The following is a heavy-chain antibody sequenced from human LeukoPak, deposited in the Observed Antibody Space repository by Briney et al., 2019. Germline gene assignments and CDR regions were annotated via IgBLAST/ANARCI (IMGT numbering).Heavy chain of an antibody. D-gene: IGHD2-2*02. CDR3: AKDIVVVPAAIQSAIAHDY. V-gene: IGHV3-23*01. Sequence: GGSLRLSCAASGFTFSSYAMSWVRQAPGKGLEWVSAISGSGGSTYYADSVKGRFTISRDNSKNTLYLQMNSLRAEDTAVYYCAKDIVVVPAAIQSAIAHDYWGQGTLVTVSS. CDR2: ISGSGGST. J-gene: IGHJ4*02. CDR1: GFTFSSYA.